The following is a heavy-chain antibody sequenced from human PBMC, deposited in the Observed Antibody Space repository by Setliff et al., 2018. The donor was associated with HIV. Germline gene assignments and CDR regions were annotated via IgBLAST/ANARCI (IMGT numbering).Heavy chain of an antibody. Sequence: GGSLRLSCAASGFTFSSYGMHWVRQAPGKGLEWVAFIRYDGSNKYYADSVKGRFTISRDNSKNTLYLQMNSLRAGDTAVYYCARDQWGYSYGYYYYYYMDVWGKGTTVTVSS. CDR1: GFTFSSYG. D-gene: IGHD5-18*01. CDR2: IRYDGSNK. V-gene: IGHV3-30*02. J-gene: IGHJ6*03. CDR3: ARDQWGYSYGYYYYYYMDV.